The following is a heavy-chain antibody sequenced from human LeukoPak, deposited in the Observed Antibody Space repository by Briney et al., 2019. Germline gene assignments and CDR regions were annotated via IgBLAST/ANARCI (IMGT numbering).Heavy chain of an antibody. Sequence: GGSLRLSCAASGFTFSGSAMHWVRQASGKGLEWVGRIRSKANSYATAYAASVKGRFTISRDDSKNTAYLQMSSLKTEDTAVYYCTRLAGDYSNYPDWFDPWGQGTLVTVSS. CDR2: IRSKANSYAT. J-gene: IGHJ5*02. CDR3: TRLAGDYSNYPDWFDP. V-gene: IGHV3-73*01. CDR1: GFTFSGSA. D-gene: IGHD4-11*01.